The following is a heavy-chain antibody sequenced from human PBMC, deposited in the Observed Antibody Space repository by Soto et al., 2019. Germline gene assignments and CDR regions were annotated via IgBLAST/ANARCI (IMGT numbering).Heavy chain of an antibody. V-gene: IGHV3-72*01. CDR2: IRKKVNSYTT. CDR3: AKVRGNYETYQFEH. J-gene: IGHJ4*02. Sequence: EVQLVESGGGLVQPGGSLRLSCAASGFTISDYYMDWVRQAPGKGLEWVGRIRKKVNSYTTEYAASVKGRFTISRDDSKNSLYLQMNSLKTEDTAVYYCAKVRGNYETYQFEHWGQGTLVTVSS. D-gene: IGHD4-4*01. CDR1: GFTISDYY.